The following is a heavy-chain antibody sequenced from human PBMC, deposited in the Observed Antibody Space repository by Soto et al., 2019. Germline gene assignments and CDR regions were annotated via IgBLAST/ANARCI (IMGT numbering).Heavy chain of an antibody. CDR2: INHSGST. CDR1: GGSFSGYY. J-gene: IGHJ4*02. CDR3: ARERAARSSGQVDY. V-gene: IGHV4-34*01. D-gene: IGHD6-6*01. Sequence: SETLSLTCAVYGGSFSGYYWSWIRQPPGKGLEWIGEINHSGSTNYNPSLKSRVNISVDTSKNQFSLKLSSVTAADTAVYYCARERAARSSGQVDYWGQGTLVTVSS.